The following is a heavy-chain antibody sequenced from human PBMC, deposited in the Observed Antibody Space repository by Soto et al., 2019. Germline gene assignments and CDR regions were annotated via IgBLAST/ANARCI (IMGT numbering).Heavy chain of an antibody. Sequence: SETLSLTCAVYGGSFSGYYWSWMRQPPGKGLEWIGEINHSGSTNYNPSLKSRVTISVDTSKNQFSLKLSSVTAADTAVYYCARFCRTSHCYTGFDYWGQGTLVTVSS. V-gene: IGHV4-34*01. CDR1: GGSFSGYY. CDR2: INHSGST. CDR3: ARFCRTSHCYTGFDY. D-gene: IGHD2-2*02. J-gene: IGHJ4*02.